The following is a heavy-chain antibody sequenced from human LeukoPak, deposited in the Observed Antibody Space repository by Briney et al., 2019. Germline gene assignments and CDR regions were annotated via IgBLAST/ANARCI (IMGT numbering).Heavy chain of an antibody. CDR1: GHSFTTYW. Sequence: GESLKISCKHSGHSFTTYWIGWVRQMPGKGLEWMGIIYPGDSNPKYSPAFQGQVTISADEAMRDAFLQWSSLKASDTAMYYCVRLQDEILQDAFDIWGQGTMVTVSS. D-gene: IGHD4-11*01. CDR3: VRLQDEILQDAFDI. V-gene: IGHV5-51*01. J-gene: IGHJ3*02. CDR2: IYPGDSNP.